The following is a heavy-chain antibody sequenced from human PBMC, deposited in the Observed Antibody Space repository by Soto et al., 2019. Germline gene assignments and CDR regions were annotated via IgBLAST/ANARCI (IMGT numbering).Heavy chain of an antibody. V-gene: IGHV4-61*01. CDR2: IYYSGST. D-gene: IGHD3-10*01. Sequence: QVQLQESGPGLVKPSETLSLTCTVSGGSVSSGSYYWSWIRQPPGKGLEWIGYIYYSGSTNYNPSLKSRVTISVDTSKNQFSLKLSSATAADTAVYYCAREKAGGELGWGQGTLVTVSS. CDR3: AREKAGGELG. CDR1: GGSVSSGSYY. J-gene: IGHJ4*02.